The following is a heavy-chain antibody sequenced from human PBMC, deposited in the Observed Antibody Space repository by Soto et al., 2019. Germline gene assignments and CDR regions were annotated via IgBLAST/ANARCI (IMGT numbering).Heavy chain of an antibody. CDR2: TYYTGST. J-gene: IGHJ4*02. CDR1: GGAIGGYY. Sequence: ASETLSLTCSLSGGAIGGYYWSWIRQPPGKTLEWIGYTYYTGSTTYNPSLESRVNMSVDTSKNQFSLKLSSVSAADTAVYYCAKYRRTEAEGFTLDYWGRGTLVTVSS. V-gene: IGHV4-59*01. CDR3: AKYRRTEAEGFTLDY. D-gene: IGHD6-25*01.